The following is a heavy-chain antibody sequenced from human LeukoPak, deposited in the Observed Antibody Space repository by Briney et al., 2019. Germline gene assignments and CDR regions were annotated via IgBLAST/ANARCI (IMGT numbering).Heavy chain of an antibody. CDR1: GFTFSSYA. J-gene: IGHJ5*02. CDR3: AKETYYYDSSNNWFDP. CDR2: ISYDGSNK. Sequence: GGSLRLSCAASGFTFSSYAMHWVRQAPGKGLEWVAVISYDGSNKYYADSVKGRFTISRDNSKNTLYLQMNSLRAEDTAVYYCAKETYYYDSSNNWFDPWGQGTLVTVSS. D-gene: IGHD3-22*01. V-gene: IGHV3-30-3*01.